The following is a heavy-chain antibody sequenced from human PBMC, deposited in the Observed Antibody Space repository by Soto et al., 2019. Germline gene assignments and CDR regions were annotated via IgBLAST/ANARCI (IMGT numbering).Heavy chain of an antibody. CDR2: IWYDGSNK. CDR3: ARDDLQTVLPARTFDI. J-gene: IGHJ3*02. V-gene: IGHV3-33*01. CDR1: GFTFSSYG. Sequence: PGGSLRLSCAASGFTFSSYGMHWVRQAPGKGLEWVALIWYDGSNKYYVDSVKGRFTISRDNSRNTLYLQMNSLGAEDTAVYYCARDDLQTVLPARTFDIWGQGTMVTVSS.